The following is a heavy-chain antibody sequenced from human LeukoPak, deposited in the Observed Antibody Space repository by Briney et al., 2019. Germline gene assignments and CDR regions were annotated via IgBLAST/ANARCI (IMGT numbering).Heavy chain of an antibody. D-gene: IGHD3-3*01. CDR1: GYTFTGYY. V-gene: IGHV1-2*06. CDR2: INPNSGGT. CDR3: ARWFDDFWSGYVDY. Sequence: ASVKVSCKASGYTFTGYYMHWVRQAPGQGLEWMGRINPNSGGTNYAQKFQGRVTMTRDTSISTAYMELSRLRSDDTAEYYCARWFDDFWSGYVDYWGQGTLVTVSS. J-gene: IGHJ4*02.